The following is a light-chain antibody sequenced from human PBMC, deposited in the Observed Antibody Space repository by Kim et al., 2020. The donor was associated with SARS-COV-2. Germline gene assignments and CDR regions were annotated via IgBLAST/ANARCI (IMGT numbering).Light chain of an antibody. CDR2: AAS. V-gene: IGKV1-39*01. Sequence: DIQMTQSPSSLSASVGDRVTITCRASQSISSYLNWYQQKPGKAPKLLIYAASSLQSGVPSRFSGSGSGTDFTLTISSLQPEDFATYYCQQGYSTPAYTFGPGTKLEI. CDR3: QQGYSTPAYT. J-gene: IGKJ2*01. CDR1: QSISSY.